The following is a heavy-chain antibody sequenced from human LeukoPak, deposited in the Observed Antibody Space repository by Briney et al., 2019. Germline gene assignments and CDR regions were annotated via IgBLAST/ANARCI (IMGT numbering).Heavy chain of an antibody. CDR3: ARSYGSGSCFDY. CDR1: GFTFSSYS. D-gene: IGHD3-10*01. CDR2: ISSSSSYI. J-gene: IGHJ4*02. V-gene: IGHV3-21*01. Sequence: GESLRLSCAASGFTFSSYSMNWVRQAPGKGLEWVSSISSSSSYIYYADSVKGRFTISRDNAKNSLYLQMNSLRAEDTAVYYCARSYGSGSCFDYWGQGTLVTVSS.